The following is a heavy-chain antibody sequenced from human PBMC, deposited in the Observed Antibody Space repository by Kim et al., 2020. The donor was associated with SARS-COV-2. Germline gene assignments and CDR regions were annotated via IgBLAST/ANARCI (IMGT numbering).Heavy chain of an antibody. CDR3: ARDSLRFLEWLLPVGAFDI. Sequence: GGSLRLSCAASGFTFSSYSMNWVRQAPGKGLEWVSYISSSSSTIYYADSVKGRFTISRDNAKNSLYLQMNSLRDEDTAVYYCARDSLRFLEWLLPVGAFDIWGQGTMVTVSS. CDR1: GFTFSSYS. CDR2: ISSSSSTI. V-gene: IGHV3-48*02. J-gene: IGHJ3*02. D-gene: IGHD3-3*01.